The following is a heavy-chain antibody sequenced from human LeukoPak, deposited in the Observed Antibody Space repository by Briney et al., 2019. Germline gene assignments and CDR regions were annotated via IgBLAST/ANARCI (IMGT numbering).Heavy chain of an antibody. Sequence: ASVKVSCKASGYTITNNCMHWVRQAPGQGLEWMGVINPSGTGTSYAQKFQGRITMSRDTSTSTVYMGLSSLRSEDTAFYYCATDHSMANTAWWFDPWGQGTLVTVSS. V-gene: IGHV1-46*01. CDR3: ATDHSMANTAWWFDP. CDR1: GYTITNNC. J-gene: IGHJ5*02. CDR2: INPSGTGT. D-gene: IGHD5-24*01.